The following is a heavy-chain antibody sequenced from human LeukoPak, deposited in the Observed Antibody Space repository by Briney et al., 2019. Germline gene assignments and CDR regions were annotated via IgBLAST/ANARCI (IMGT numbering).Heavy chain of an antibody. D-gene: IGHD2-8*02. CDR1: GGSLSSYY. Sequence: SETLSLTRTVSGGSLSSYYWGWIPQPPRKGLEWIAYISDIGSINYNPSLKSRVTISLDTSKNQFSLKLSSVTAADTAVYYCAGHHPRNTVDFWGQGTLVTVSS. V-gene: IGHV4-59*08. CDR3: AGHHPRNTVDF. CDR2: ISDIGSI. J-gene: IGHJ4*02.